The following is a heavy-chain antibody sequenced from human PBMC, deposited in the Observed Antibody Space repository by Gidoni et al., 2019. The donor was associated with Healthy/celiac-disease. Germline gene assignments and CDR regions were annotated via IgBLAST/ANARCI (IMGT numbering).Heavy chain of an antibody. CDR1: GGSISSYY. D-gene: IGHD6-19*01. CDR3: ARGTQGPSGWYGFDY. Sequence: QVQLQESGPGLVKPSETLSLTCTVSGGSISSYYWSWIRQPPGKGLEWIGYIYYSGSTNYNPSLKSRVTISVDPSKNQCSLKLSSVTAADTAVYYCARGTQGPSGWYGFDYWGQGTLVTVSS. V-gene: IGHV4-59*01. CDR2: IYYSGST. J-gene: IGHJ4*02.